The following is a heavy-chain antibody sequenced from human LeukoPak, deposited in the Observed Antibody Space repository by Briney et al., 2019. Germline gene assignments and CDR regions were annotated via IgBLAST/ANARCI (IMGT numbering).Heavy chain of an antibody. D-gene: IGHD4-23*01. J-gene: IGHJ4*02. Sequence: ASVKVSCKSSGYTFTSYGISWVRQAPGQGLEWMGWISPYNGDTNYAQNLQARVTMTTDTATSTAYMELRSPRSDDTAVYYCARTFNDRWSDYGDYWGQGTLVTVSS. CDR3: ARTFNDRWSDYGDY. V-gene: IGHV1-18*01. CDR2: ISPYNGDT. CDR1: GYTFTSYG.